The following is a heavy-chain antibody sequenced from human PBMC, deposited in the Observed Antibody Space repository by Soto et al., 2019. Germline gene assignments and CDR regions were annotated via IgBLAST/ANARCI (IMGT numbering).Heavy chain of an antibody. CDR2: MFYSGLT. V-gene: IGHV4-39*01. D-gene: IGHD2-15*01. CDR1: GYCVSSSDYY. J-gene: IGHJ6*02. CDR3: APLTVSLSGPYGIHV. Sequence: SETLSLTGRVGGYCVSSSDYYWALIRQPPGKGLEWIGSMFYSGLTYYNPSLKSRVTLSVDTSKNRFSVRLNPVTAADTAVYYCAPLTVSLSGPYGIHVWGQGTTVTVS.